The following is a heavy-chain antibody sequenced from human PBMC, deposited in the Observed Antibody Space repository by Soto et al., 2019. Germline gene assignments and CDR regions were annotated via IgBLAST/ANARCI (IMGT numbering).Heavy chain of an antibody. D-gene: IGHD5-12*01. CDR3: ARETDSGYDSATVGLDY. J-gene: IGHJ4*02. Sequence: ASVKVSCKASGYTFTSYYMHWVRQAPGQGLEWMGIINPSGGSTSYAQKFQGRVTMTRDTSTSTVYMELSSLRSEDTAVYYCARETDSGYDSATVGLDYWGQGTLVTVSS. V-gene: IGHV1-46*03. CDR2: INPSGGST. CDR1: GYTFTSYY.